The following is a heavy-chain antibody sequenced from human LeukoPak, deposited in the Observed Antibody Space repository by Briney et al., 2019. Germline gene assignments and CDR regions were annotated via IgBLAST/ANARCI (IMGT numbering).Heavy chain of an antibody. CDR2: IKQDGSEK. Sequence: GSLRLSCAASGFTFSSYWMSWVRQAPGKGLEWVANIKQDGSEKYYVDSVKGRFTISRDNAKNSLYLQMNSLRAEDTAVYYCARGQPILGYCSGGSCYGGGFDYWGQGTLVTVSS. J-gene: IGHJ4*02. CDR1: GFTFSSYW. CDR3: ARGQPILGYCSGGSCYGGGFDY. V-gene: IGHV3-7*01. D-gene: IGHD2-15*01.